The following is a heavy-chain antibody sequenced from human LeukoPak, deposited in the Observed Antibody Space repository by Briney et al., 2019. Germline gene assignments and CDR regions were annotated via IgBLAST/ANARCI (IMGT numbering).Heavy chain of an antibody. Sequence: SETLSLTCTVSGASISISSSSWGWVRQPPGKGPEWIGSIYYSGLTYDNPSLKSRVSISVDPSKNHFSLKVGSVTAADTAVYYCASRTFDDYGDYDRGDYCDHWGQGTLVTVSS. D-gene: IGHD4-17*01. J-gene: IGHJ4*02. CDR3: ASRTFDDYGDYDRGDYCDH. CDR2: IYYSGLT. V-gene: IGHV4-39*02. CDR1: GASISISSSS.